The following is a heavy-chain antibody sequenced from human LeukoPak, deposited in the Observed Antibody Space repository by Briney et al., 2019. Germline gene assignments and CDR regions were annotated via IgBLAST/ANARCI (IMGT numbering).Heavy chain of an antibody. Sequence: ASVKVSCKASGYTFTSYGISWVRQAPGQGLEWMGWISAYNGNTNYAQKLQGRVTMTTDTSTSTAYMELRSLRSDDTAVYYCARALRVSPRWYFDYWGQGTLVTASS. CDR2: ISAYNGNT. D-gene: IGHD1-14*01. J-gene: IGHJ4*02. V-gene: IGHV1-18*01. CDR3: ARALRVSPRWYFDY. CDR1: GYTFTSYG.